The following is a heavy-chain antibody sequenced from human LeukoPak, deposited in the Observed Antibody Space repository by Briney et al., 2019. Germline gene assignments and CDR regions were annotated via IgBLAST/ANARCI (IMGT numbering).Heavy chain of an antibody. CDR3: ATGAESCTFLGGVPGGAFEI. J-gene: IGHJ3*02. D-gene: IGHD3-16*01. Sequence: PSETLSLTCTVSGGSISSYYWSWIRKPPGKGLEWIGYIYYSGSTNYNPSLKSRVTISVDTSKNQFSLKLSSVTAADTAVYYCATGAESCTFLGGVPGGAFEIWGQGTMVTVSS. CDR1: GGSISSYY. CDR2: IYYSGST. V-gene: IGHV4-59*01.